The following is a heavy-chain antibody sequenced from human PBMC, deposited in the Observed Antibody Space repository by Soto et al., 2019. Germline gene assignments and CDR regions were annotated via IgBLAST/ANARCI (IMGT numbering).Heavy chain of an antibody. CDR1: GFTFSSYA. Sequence: EPQLLESGGGLGHPGGSLRLSCAASGFTFSSYAMSWVRQAPGKGLEWVAAISGSGVSTYYADSVRGRSTISRDNSKKSVDLKMNSLRAEDTAVYYCAKFYCISIMCQVPAAKSTGGFEIWGQGTLVTVS. CDR2: ISGSGVST. D-gene: IGHD2-2*01. CDR3: AKFYCISIMCQVPAAKSTGGFEI. J-gene: IGHJ3*02. V-gene: IGHV3-23*01.